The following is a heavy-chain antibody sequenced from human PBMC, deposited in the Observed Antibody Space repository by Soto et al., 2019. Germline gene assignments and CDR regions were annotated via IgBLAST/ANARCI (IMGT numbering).Heavy chain of an antibody. Sequence: SETLSLTCTVSGDSISTYYWTWIRQPSGKGLEWIGYIYNSATTKYNPSLKSRVTISVDTSKNQFSLKLSSVTTADTAVYYCARGRFDFIWGTPAPYLDYWGQGALVTVSS. J-gene: IGHJ4*02. CDR2: IYNSATT. D-gene: IGHD3-16*01. CDR1: GDSISTYY. CDR3: ARGRFDFIWGTPAPYLDY. V-gene: IGHV4-59*01.